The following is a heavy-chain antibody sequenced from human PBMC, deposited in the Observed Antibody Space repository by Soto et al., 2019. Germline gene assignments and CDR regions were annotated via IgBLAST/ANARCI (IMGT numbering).Heavy chain of an antibody. D-gene: IGHD3-10*01. CDR2: ISAYNGNT. V-gene: IGHV1-18*01. CDR1: GYTFTSYG. J-gene: IGHJ6*02. Sequence: ASVKVSCKASGYTFTSYGISWVRQAPGQGLEWMGWISAYNGNTNYAQKLQGRVTMTTDTSTSTAYMELRSLRSDDTAVYYCARRGYYYGSGKPPYYYYGMDVWGQGTMVTVSS. CDR3: ARRGYYYGSGKPPYYYYGMDV.